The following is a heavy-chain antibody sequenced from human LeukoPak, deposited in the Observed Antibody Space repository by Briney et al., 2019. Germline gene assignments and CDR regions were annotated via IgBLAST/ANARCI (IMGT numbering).Heavy chain of an antibody. V-gene: IGHV1-8*01. CDR2: MNPNSGNT. D-gene: IGHD5-24*01. J-gene: IGHJ4*02. CDR1: RYTFTSYD. Sequence: ASVKVSCKASRYTFTSYDINWVRQATGQGLEWMGWMNPNSGNTGYAQKFQGRVTMTRNTSISTAYMELSSLRSEDTAVYYCARAKVDNFKRWLQLKGEYYFDYWGQGTLVTVSS. CDR3: ARAKVDNFKRWLQLKGEYYFDY.